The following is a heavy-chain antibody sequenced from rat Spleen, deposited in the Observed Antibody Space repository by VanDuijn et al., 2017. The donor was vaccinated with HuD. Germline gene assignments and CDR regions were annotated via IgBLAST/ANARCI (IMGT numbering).Heavy chain of an antibody. J-gene: IGHJ2*01. Sequence: EVKLVESGGGLVQPGRSLKLSCVASGFNFNDHWMGWVRQAPGKGLEWIGEINKDSSTIKFIPSLKDKFTISRDNAQNTLYLQMSKLGSEDTAIYYCVREDAGVNYWGQGVMVTVSS. V-gene: IGHV4-2*01. D-gene: IGHD1-4*01. CDR1: GFNFNDHW. CDR3: VREDAGVNY. CDR2: INKDSSTI.